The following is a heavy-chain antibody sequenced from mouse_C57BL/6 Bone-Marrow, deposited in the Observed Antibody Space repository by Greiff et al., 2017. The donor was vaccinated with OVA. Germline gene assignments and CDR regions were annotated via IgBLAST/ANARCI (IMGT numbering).Heavy chain of an antibody. CDR2: IHPSDSDT. Sequence: QVQLQQPGAELVKPGASVKVSCKASGYTFTSYWMHWVKQRPGQGLEWIGRIHPSDSDTKYNQKFKGKATLTVDKSYSTLYMQLSSRPSEDAAVYHCAPNLGGFDYWGQGTTLTVSS. D-gene: IGHD3-1*01. CDR1: GYTFTSYW. CDR3: APNLGGFDY. J-gene: IGHJ2*01. V-gene: IGHV1-74*01.